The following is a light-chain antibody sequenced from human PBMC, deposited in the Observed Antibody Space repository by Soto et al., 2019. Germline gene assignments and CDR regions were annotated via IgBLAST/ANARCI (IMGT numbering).Light chain of an antibody. CDR2: RAS. J-gene: IGKJ1*01. V-gene: IGKV3-20*01. Sequence: EIVLTQSRVTVSLSPGESATLSCRASQSVSATYLAWYQQRPGQAPRLLIYRASSRAKGIPDRFSGSGSGTDFTLTISRLEPEDFAVYYCQQYGSLSTWTFGQGTKVDIK. CDR1: QSVSATY. CDR3: QQYGSLSTWT.